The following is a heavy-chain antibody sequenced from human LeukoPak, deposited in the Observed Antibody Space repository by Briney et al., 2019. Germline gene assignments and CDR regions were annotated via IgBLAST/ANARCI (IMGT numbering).Heavy chain of an antibody. CDR2: MHPGNGNT. D-gene: IGHD2-21*02. J-gene: IGHJ4*02. Sequence: ASVKVSCKASGYRFISNYIQWVRQAPGLGPEWMGWMHPGNGNTRYAEKFQGRVTMTRDTSINTAYMDLSSLRSDDAAVYYCAREGSYCVGGDCYSFDFWGQGTLITVSS. CDR3: AREGSYCVGGDCYSFDF. CDR1: GYRFISNY. V-gene: IGHV1-2*02.